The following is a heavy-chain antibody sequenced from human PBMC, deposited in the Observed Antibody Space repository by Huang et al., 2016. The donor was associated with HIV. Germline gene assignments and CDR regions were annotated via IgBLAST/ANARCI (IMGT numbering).Heavy chain of an antibody. D-gene: IGHD3-22*01. Sequence: VQLIESGGGVVQPGKSLRLSCATSGFILSNYGMDWVRQAPGKGLKWLAFIRNDGMKKNYADSVRGRFTVGRDNDNNTLFLQMRSLGVDDTAVYYCARGDYYDSSGYHPGYFDYWGQGILVTVSS. CDR3: ARGDYYDSSGYHPGYFDY. CDR2: IRNDGMKK. J-gene: IGHJ4*02. V-gene: IGHV3-33*04. CDR1: GFILSNYG.